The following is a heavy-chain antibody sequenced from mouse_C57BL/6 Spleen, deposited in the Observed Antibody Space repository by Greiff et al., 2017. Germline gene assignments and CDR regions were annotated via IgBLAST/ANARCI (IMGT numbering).Heavy chain of an antibody. Sequence: QVQLQQSGAELVKPGASVKISCKASGYAFSSYWMNWVKQRPGKGLEWIGQIYPGDGDTNYNGKFKGKATLTAAKSSSTAYMQLSSLTSEDSAVYFCARGGVTTYYAMDYWGQGTSVTVSS. D-gene: IGHD2-2*01. V-gene: IGHV1-80*01. CDR2: IYPGDGDT. J-gene: IGHJ4*01. CDR1: GYAFSSYW. CDR3: ARGGVTTYYAMDY.